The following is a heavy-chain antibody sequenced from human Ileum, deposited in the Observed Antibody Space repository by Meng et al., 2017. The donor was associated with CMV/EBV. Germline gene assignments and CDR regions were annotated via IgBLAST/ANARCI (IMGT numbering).Heavy chain of an antibody. D-gene: IGHD6-6*01. CDR1: GFTFDDYT. V-gene: IGHV3-43*01. CDR3: AKDMGSSSSRGFDY. Sequence: LKISCAASGFTFDDYTMHWVRQAPGKGLEWVSLITWDGVSTYYADSVKGRFTISRDNSKNSLYLQMNSLRTEDTALFYCAKDMGSSSSRGFDYWGQGTLVTVSS. J-gene: IGHJ4*02. CDR2: ITWDGVST.